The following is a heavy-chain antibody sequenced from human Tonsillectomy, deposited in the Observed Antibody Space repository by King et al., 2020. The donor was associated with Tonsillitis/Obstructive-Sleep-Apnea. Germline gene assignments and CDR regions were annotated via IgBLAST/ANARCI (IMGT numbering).Heavy chain of an antibody. V-gene: IGHV1-8*01. CDR3: ARGPTGTWNHYMDV. J-gene: IGHJ6*03. CDR2: MNPNTGST. Sequence: QLVQSGAEVKKPGASVKVSCKASGNTFTSHDINWVRQATGQGLEWMGWMNPNTGSTGYAQKFQGRVTMTRNTSVGTVYMELSSLRSEDTAVYYCARGPTGTWNHYMDVWGKGTTVTVSS. CDR1: GNTFTSHD. D-gene: IGHD1-7*01.